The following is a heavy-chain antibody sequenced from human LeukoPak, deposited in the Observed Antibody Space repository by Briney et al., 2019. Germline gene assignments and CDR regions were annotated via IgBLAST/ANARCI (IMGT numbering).Heavy chain of an antibody. CDR3: ALRGYSSSWNYFDY. D-gene: IGHD6-13*01. CDR2: IYYSGNT. V-gene: IGHV4-61*01. J-gene: IGHJ4*02. Sequence: RPSETLSLTCTVSGGSVSSGSYYWSWIRQPPGKGLEWIGYIYYSGNTNYNPSLKSRVTISVDTSKNQFSLKLSSVTAADTAVYYCALRGYSSSWNYFDYWGQGTLVTVSS. CDR1: GGSVSSGSYY.